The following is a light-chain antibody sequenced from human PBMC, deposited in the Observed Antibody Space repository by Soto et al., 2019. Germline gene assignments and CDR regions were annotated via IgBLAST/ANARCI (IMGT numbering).Light chain of an antibody. CDR1: EIITSY. CDR2: DAS. V-gene: IGKV3-11*01. J-gene: IGKJ4*01. Sequence: DIVLTQSPDTLSLSPGERATLSCRASEIITSYLAWYQHKVGQAPRLLIYDASTRATGVPTRFSGSRSGTDFTLPISSLEPEDSAIYYCQQSGGSLGGGTKVEI. CDR3: QQSGGS.